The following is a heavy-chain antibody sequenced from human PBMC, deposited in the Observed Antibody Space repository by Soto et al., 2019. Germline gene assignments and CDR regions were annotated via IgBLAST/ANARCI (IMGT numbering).Heavy chain of an antibody. Sequence: EVQLVESGGGLVKPGGSLRLSCAASGFIFSTYSMNWVRQAPGKGLEWVSSISSSSSYIFYADSVKGRFTISRDNAKNSLFLQMNSLRDDDTAVYFCATDPGAGCGWGQGTLVTVSS. CDR3: ATDPGAGCG. D-gene: IGHD6-19*01. CDR1: GFIFSTYS. CDR2: ISSSSSYI. V-gene: IGHV3-21*01. J-gene: IGHJ4*02.